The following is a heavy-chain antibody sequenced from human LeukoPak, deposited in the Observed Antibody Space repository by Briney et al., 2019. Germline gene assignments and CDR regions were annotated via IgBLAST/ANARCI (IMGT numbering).Heavy chain of an antibody. CDR2: IYHSGST. D-gene: IGHD2-15*01. CDR3: AAQSGYCSGGSCYYAVFDY. V-gene: IGHV4-30-2*01. Sequence: PSQTLSLTCAVSGGSISSGGYSWSWIRQPPGKGLEWIGYIYHSGSTYYNPSLKSRVTISVDRSKNQFSLKLSSVTAADTAVYYCAAQSGYCSGGSCYYAVFDYWGQGTLVTVSS. CDR1: GGSISSGGYS. J-gene: IGHJ4*02.